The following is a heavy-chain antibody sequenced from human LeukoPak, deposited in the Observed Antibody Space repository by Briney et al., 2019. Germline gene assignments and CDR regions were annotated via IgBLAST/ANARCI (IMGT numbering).Heavy chain of an antibody. Sequence: GGSLRLSCAASGFTFSSYAMSWVRQAPGKGLEWVSAISGSGGSTYYADSVKGRFTISRDNSKNTLYLQMNSLRAEDTAVYYCAKVSVWSGYYSGMDVWGQGTTVPVSS. CDR3: AKVSVWSGYYSGMDV. CDR1: GFTFSSYA. CDR2: ISGSGGST. D-gene: IGHD3-3*01. J-gene: IGHJ6*02. V-gene: IGHV3-23*01.